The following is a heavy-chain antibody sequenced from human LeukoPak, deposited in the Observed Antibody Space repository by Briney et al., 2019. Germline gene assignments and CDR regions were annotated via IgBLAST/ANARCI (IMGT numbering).Heavy chain of an antibody. CDR3: ATLKNGVTGTFGAFDP. J-gene: IGHJ5*02. Sequence: ASVKVSCKVSGYTLTELSMHWVRQAPGKGLEWMGGFDPEDGETIYAQKFQGRVTMTEDTSTDTAYMELSSLRSEDTAVYYCATLKNGVTGTFGAFDPWGQGTLVTVSS. CDR2: FDPEDGET. D-gene: IGHD1-7*01. V-gene: IGHV1-24*01. CDR1: GYTLTELS.